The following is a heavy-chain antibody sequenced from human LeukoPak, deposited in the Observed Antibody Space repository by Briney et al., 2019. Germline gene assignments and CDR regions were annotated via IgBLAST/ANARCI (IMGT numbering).Heavy chain of an antibody. J-gene: IGHJ6*02. CDR3: ARASAVAGRNFQYYYYGMDV. CDR2: INHSGST. V-gene: IGHV4-34*01. Sequence: SETLSLTCAVYGGSFSGYYRSWIRQPPGKGLEWIGEINHSGSTNYNPSLKSRVTISVDTSKNQFSLKLSSVTAADTAVYYCARASAVAGRNFQYYYYGMDVWGQGTTVTVSS. CDR1: GGSFSGYY. D-gene: IGHD6-19*01.